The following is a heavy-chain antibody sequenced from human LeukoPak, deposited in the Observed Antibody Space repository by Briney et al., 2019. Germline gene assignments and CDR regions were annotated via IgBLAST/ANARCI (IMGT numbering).Heavy chain of an antibody. Sequence: GRSLRLSCAASGLTFYHYSMHWVRQAPGKGLEWVSGITLNSGSIAYADSVKGRFTISRDNAKNSLYPQMSTLRSEDTALYYCAAGEGIKRYWGQGHLVTVSS. V-gene: IGHV3-9*01. CDR1: GLTFYHYS. D-gene: IGHD1-1*01. J-gene: IGHJ4*02. CDR3: AAGEGIKRY. CDR2: ITLNSGSI.